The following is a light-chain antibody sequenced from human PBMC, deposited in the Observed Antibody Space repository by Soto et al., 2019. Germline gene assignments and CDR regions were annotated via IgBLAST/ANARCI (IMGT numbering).Light chain of an antibody. Sequence: EIVLTQSPGTLSLSPGERATLSCRASQSVNPYYLAWYQQKPGQAPRLLIYSASSRTTGIPERGSGSGSGTDFTLTISRLEPEDFVVYYWQYYGSSPWTFGQGTKVEIK. CDR1: QSVNPYY. CDR2: SAS. CDR3: QYYGSSPWT. V-gene: IGKV3-20*01. J-gene: IGKJ1*01.